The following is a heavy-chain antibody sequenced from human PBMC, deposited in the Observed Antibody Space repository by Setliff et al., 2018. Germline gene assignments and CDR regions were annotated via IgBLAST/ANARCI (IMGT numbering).Heavy chain of an antibody. D-gene: IGHD5-18*01. CDR3: VRDRTAYSYGLDV. V-gene: IGHV4-59*01. Sequence: SETLSLTCSVSGGSISSYFWNWVRQPAGKGLEWIGYIYYSGSTNYNPSLKSRVTISVDTSKNQFALNLRSVTAADAAVYYCVRDRTAYSYGLDVWGQGTTVTVSS. CDR1: GGSISSYF. J-gene: IGHJ6*02. CDR2: IYYSGST.